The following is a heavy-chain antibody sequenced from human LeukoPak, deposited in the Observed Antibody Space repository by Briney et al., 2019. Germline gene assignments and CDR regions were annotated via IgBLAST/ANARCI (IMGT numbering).Heavy chain of an antibody. V-gene: IGHV1-2*02. Sequence: GASVKVSCKASGYTFTGYYMHWVRQAPGQGLEWMGWINPNSGGTNYAQKFQGRVTMTRDTPISTAYMELSRLRSDDTAVYYCARDREGYCTNGVCYEGSWFDPWGQGTLVTVSS. CDR2: INPNSGGT. J-gene: IGHJ5*02. CDR1: GYTFTGYY. CDR3: ARDREGYCTNGVCYEGSWFDP. D-gene: IGHD2-8*01.